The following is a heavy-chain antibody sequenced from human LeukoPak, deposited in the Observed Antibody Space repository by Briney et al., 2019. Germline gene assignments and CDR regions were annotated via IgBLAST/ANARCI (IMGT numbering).Heavy chain of an antibody. CDR1: GFTFSSYG. J-gene: IGHJ4*02. Sequence: GGSLRLSCAASGFTFSSYGMSWVRQAPGKGLEWVSAISGSGGSTYYADSVKGRYTISRDNSKNTLYLQMNSLRAEDTAVYYCAKDGRYDYFDYWGQGTLVTVSS. CDR2: ISGSGGST. V-gene: IGHV3-23*01. D-gene: IGHD2-2*01. CDR3: AKDGRYDYFDY.